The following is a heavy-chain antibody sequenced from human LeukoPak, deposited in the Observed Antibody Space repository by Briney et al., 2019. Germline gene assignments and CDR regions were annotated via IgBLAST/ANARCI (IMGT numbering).Heavy chain of an antibody. Sequence: SETLSLTCAVYGVSFSGYYWSWIRQPPGKGLEWIGEINHSGSTNYNPSLKSRVTISVDTSKNQFSLKLSSVTAADTAVYYCASLWFGKIDYWGRGTLVTVSS. CDR3: ASLWFGKIDY. CDR2: INHSGST. CDR1: GVSFSGYY. D-gene: IGHD3-10*01. V-gene: IGHV4-34*01. J-gene: IGHJ4*02.